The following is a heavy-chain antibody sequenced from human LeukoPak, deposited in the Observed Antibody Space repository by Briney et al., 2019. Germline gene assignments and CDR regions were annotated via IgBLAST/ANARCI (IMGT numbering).Heavy chain of an antibody. CDR1: GYSFTSHW. Sequence: GESLKISCQGSGYSFTSHWISWVRQMPGQGLEWMGRIYPSDSNTNYSPSFQGHVTISADKSINTAYLQWSSLKASDTAMYYCARRQGCSSTSCPPDYWGQGTLVTVSP. D-gene: IGHD2-2*01. CDR2: IYPSDSNT. J-gene: IGHJ4*02. V-gene: IGHV5-10-1*01. CDR3: ARRQGCSSTSCPPDY.